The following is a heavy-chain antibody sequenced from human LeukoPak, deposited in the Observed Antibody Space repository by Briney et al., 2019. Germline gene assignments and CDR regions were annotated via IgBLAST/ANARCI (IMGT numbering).Heavy chain of an antibody. CDR3: AREGYYDSSGYPYFDY. CDR2: IYESGSV. J-gene: IGHJ4*02. CDR1: GDSISSGAYS. Sequence: SQTLSLTCTVSGDSISSGAYSWSWIRQPPGKGLEWIGHIYESGSVYYNPSLKSRVTISVDTSKNQFSLKLSSVTAADTAVYYCAREGYYDSSGYPYFDYWGQGTLVTVSS. D-gene: IGHD3-22*01. V-gene: IGHV4-30-2*01.